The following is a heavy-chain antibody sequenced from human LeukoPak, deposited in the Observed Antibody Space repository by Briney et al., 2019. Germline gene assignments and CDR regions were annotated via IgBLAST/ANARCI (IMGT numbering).Heavy chain of an antibody. Sequence: RRASVKVSCKASGGTFSSYAISWVRQAPGQGLEWMGRIIPILGIANYAQKFQGRVTMTRDTSTSTVYMELSSLRSEDTAVYYCARDLNWKYDYWGQGTLVTVSS. J-gene: IGHJ4*02. CDR2: IIPILGIA. CDR3: ARDLNWKYDY. D-gene: IGHD1-20*01. V-gene: IGHV1-69*04. CDR1: GGTFSSYA.